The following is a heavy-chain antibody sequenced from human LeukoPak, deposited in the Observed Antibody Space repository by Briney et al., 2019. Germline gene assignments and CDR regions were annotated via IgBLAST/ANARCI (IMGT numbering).Heavy chain of an antibody. CDR1: GFTFSSFG. D-gene: IGHD3-3*01. CDR2: IWYDGSNK. Sequence: GGSLRLSCAASGFTFSSFGMHWVRQAPGKGLEWVAVIWYDGSNKYYADSVKGRFTISRDNSKNTLYLQMNSLRADDTAVYYCVKDRSIFGPRTFDFWGQGTMVTVSS. V-gene: IGHV3-33*06. CDR3: VKDRSIFGPRTFDF. J-gene: IGHJ3*01.